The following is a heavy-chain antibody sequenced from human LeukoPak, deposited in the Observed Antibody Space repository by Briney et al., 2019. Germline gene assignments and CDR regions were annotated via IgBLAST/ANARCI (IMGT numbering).Heavy chain of an antibody. CDR3: ASMAVAEETDY. D-gene: IGHD6-19*01. Sequence: GGSLRLSCSASGFTFKSYWMTWVRQAPGKGLEWVANIKTDGSLVYYVDSVKGRFTISRDNAKNSLYLQMNSLRAKDTAVYYCASMAVAEETDYWGQGTLVTVSS. J-gene: IGHJ4*02. V-gene: IGHV3-7*01. CDR1: GFTFKSYW. CDR2: IKTDGSLV.